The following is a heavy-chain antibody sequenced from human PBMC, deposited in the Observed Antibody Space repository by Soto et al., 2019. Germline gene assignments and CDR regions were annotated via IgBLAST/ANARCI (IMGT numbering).Heavy chain of an antibody. CDR3: ARDDPDYYDSSGYSSPLDS. V-gene: IGHV1-18*01. D-gene: IGHD3-22*01. CDR2: ISAYNGNT. J-gene: IGHJ5*01. Sequence: ASVKVSCKASGYTFTSYGISWVRQAPGQGLEWMGWISAYNGNTNYAQKLQGRVTMTTDTSTSTAYMELRSLRSDDTAVYYCARDDPDYYDSSGYSSPLDSWGQGTLVTVSS. CDR1: GYTFTSYG.